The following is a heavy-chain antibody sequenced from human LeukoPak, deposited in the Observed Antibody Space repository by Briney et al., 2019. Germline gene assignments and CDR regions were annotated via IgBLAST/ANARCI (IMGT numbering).Heavy chain of an antibody. CDR1: GFTVSSNY. V-gene: IGHV3-66*01. J-gene: IGHJ4*02. CDR3: ASMVRGVIPGY. CDR2: IYSGGST. D-gene: IGHD3-10*01. Sequence: GGSLRLSCAASGFTVSSNYVSWVRQAPGKGLEWVSVIYSGGSTYYADSVKGRFTISRDNSKNTLYLQMNSLRAEDTAVYYCASMVRGVIPGYWGQGTLVTVSS.